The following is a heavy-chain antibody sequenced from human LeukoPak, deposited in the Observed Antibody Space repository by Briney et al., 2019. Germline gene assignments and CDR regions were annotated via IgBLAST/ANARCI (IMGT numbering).Heavy chain of an antibody. CDR3: ASEERRPGGYYDSSGSA. D-gene: IGHD3-22*01. V-gene: IGHV4-34*01. CDR2: INHSGST. J-gene: IGHJ5*02. Sequence: SETLSLTCAVYGGSFSGYYWSWIRQPPGKGLEWIGEINHSGSTNYNPSLKSRVTISVDTSKNQFSLKLSSVTAADTAVYYCASEERRPGGYYDSSGSAWGQGTLVTVSS. CDR1: GGSFSGYY.